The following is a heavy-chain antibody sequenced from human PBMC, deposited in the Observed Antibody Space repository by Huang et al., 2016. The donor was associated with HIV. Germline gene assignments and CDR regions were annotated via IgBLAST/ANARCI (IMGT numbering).Heavy chain of an antibody. D-gene: IGHD3-10*01. CDR1: GGSISSSSYS. J-gene: IGHJ3*02. CDR2: IYYSGVT. V-gene: IGHV4-39*01. CDR3: ARLSIGATFGFDI. Sequence: QLQLQESGPGLVKPSETLSLTCTVSGGSISSSSYSGAWIRQPPGKGLECIGRIYYSGVTYYTPSLKSRVTISVDTSKNQFSLKLSSVTAADTAVYYCARLSIGATFGFDIWGQGTMVTVSS.